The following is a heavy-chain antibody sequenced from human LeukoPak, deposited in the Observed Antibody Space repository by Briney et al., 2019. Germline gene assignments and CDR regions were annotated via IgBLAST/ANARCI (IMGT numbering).Heavy chain of an antibody. J-gene: IGHJ4*02. CDR1: GYTLTELS. CDR3: ATSFSYGYFYFDY. CDR2: FDPEDGET. D-gene: IGHD5-18*01. Sequence: ASVKVSCKVSGYTLTELSMHWVRQAPGKGLEWMGGFDPEDGETICAQKFQGRVTMTEDTSTDTAYMELSSLRSEDTAVYYCATSFSYGYFYFDYWGQGPRSPSPQ. V-gene: IGHV1-24*01.